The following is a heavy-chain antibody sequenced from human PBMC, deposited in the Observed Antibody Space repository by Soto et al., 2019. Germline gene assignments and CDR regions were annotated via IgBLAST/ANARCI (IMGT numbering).Heavy chain of an antibody. Sequence: QVQLQESGPGLVKPSETLSLTCTVSGGSISSYYWSWIRQPPGKGLEWIGYIYYSGSTNYNPSLRRRVSIPVDTSKVPFSLEPTSVPAADTAGYYSAGAPGGDYGDYGPKAYYFDYWGQGTLVTVSS. V-gene: IGHV4-59*12. CDR2: IYYSGST. J-gene: IGHJ4*02. D-gene: IGHD4-17*01. CDR1: GGSISSYY. CDR3: AGAPGGDYGDYGPKAYYFDY.